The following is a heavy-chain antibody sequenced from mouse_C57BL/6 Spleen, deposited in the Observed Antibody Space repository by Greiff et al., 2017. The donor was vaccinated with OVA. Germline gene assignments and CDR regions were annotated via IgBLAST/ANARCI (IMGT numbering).Heavy chain of an antibody. CDR1: GYSITSGYY. J-gene: IGHJ4*01. Sequence: VQLQQSGPGLVKPSQSLSLTCSVTGYSITSGYYWNWIRQFPGNKLEWMGYISYDGSNNYNPSLKNRISITRDTSKNQFFLKLNSVTTEDTATYYCARGEYGNPMDYWGQGTSVTVSS. CDR2: ISYDGSN. CDR3: ARGEYGNPMDY. D-gene: IGHD2-10*02. V-gene: IGHV3-6*01.